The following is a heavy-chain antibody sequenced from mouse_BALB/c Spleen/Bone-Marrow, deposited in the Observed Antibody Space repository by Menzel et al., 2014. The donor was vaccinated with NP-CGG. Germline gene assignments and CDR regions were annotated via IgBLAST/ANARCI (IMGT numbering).Heavy chain of an antibody. V-gene: IGHV3-1*02. CDR3: VRETKVVADFDY. CDR2: IHYSGNT. CDR1: GYSITSGYG. D-gene: IGHD1-1*01. J-gene: IGHJ2*01. Sequence: VQLQQSGPDLVKPSQSLSLTCTVTGYSITSGYGWHWIRQFPGNKLEWMGYIHYSGNTDYNPSLKSRVSITRGTSKNQFFLQLNSVTTEDTATYYCVRETKVVADFDYWGQGTTLTVSS.